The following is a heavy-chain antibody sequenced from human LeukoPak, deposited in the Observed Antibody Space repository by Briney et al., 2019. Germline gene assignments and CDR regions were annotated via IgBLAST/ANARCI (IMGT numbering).Heavy chain of an antibody. CDR2: IYTSGST. D-gene: IGHD6-19*01. CDR1: GGSISSGSYY. CDR3: ARVTRGQWLAYFDY. V-gene: IGHV4-61*02. J-gene: IGHJ4*02. Sequence: SQTLSLTCTVSGGSISSGSYYWSWIRQPAGKGLEWIGRIYTSGSTNYNPSLKSRVTISEDASRNQFSLKLSSVTAADTAVYYCARVTRGQWLAYFDYWGQGTLVTVSS.